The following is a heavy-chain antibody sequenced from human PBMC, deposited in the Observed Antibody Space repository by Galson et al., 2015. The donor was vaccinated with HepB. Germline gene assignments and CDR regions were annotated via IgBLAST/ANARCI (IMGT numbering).Heavy chain of an antibody. CDR1: GFTFSSYW. Sequence: SLRLSCAASGFTFSSYWMSWVRQAPGKGLEWVANIKQDGSEKYYVDSVKGRFTISRDNAKNSLYLQMNSLRAEDTAVYYCARGIPPITIFGVVIRGYYYYYMDVWGKGTAVTVSS. CDR2: IKQDGSEK. V-gene: IGHV3-7*03. J-gene: IGHJ6*03. D-gene: IGHD3-3*01. CDR3: ARGIPPITIFGVVIRGYYYYYMDV.